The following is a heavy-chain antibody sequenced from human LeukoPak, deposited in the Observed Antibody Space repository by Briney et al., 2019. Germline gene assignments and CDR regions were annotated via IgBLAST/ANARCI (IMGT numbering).Heavy chain of an antibody. V-gene: IGHV3-30*18. Sequence: GRSLRLSCAASGFTFSNYGMHWVRQAPGKGLEWVAVILYDGSNKYYAESVKGRFTISRDNSKNTLYLQMNSLGAEDTAVYFCAKDRSGALDYWGQGALVTVSS. CDR1: GFTFSNYG. J-gene: IGHJ4*02. CDR3: AKDRSGALDY. D-gene: IGHD1-26*01. CDR2: ILYDGSNK.